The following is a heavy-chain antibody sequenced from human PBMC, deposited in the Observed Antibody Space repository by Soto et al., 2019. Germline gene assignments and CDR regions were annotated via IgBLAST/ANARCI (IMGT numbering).Heavy chain of an antibody. V-gene: IGHV4-34*01. CDR3: ARRHSSSWYGIDY. D-gene: IGHD6-13*01. J-gene: IGHJ4*02. CDR2: INHSGST. Sequence: KPSETLSLTCAVYVGSFSGYYWSWIRQPPGKGLEWIGEINHSGSTNYNPSLKSRVTISVDTSKNQFSLKLSSVTAADTAVYYCARRHSSSWYGIDYWGQGTLVTVSS. CDR1: VGSFSGYY.